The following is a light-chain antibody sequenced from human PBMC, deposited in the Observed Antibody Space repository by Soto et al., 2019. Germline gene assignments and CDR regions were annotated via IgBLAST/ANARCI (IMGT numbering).Light chain of an antibody. Sequence: DIQLTQSPSFLSASIGDRVTITCRASQDVSSYLAWYQQRPGKAPKLLIYAASTLQSGVPSRFSGSGSGTEFTLTISSLQPEDFATYYCQQVNSFPVTFGGGTKVDI. J-gene: IGKJ4*01. CDR1: QDVSSY. V-gene: IGKV1-9*01. CDR2: AAS. CDR3: QQVNSFPVT.